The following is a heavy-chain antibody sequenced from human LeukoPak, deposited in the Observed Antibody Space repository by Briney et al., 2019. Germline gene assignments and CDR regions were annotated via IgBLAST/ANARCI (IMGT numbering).Heavy chain of an antibody. J-gene: IGHJ6*02. CDR2: MNPNSGNT. CDR3: ARESVVVVAATHYYYYGMDV. Sequence: ASVKVSCKASGYTFTSYDINWVRQATGQGLEWMGWMNPNSGNTGYAQKFQGRVTMTRNTSIRTAYMELSSLRSEDTAVYYCARESVVVVAATHYYYYGMDVWGQGTTVTVSS. V-gene: IGHV1-8*01. CDR1: GYTFTSYD. D-gene: IGHD2-15*01.